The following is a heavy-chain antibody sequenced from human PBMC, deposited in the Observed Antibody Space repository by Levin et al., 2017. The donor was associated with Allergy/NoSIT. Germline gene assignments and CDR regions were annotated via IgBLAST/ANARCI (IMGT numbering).Heavy chain of an antibody. J-gene: IGHJ2*01. CDR3: AKDNGYCSNGVCYVPWYFDR. CDR1: GFTFSSNA. Sequence: GESLKISCAASGFTFSSNALTWVRQAPGKGLEWVSAITGSGDSTYYADSVKGRFTISRDNSKNTLYLQMNSLRAEDTAVYYCAKDNGYCSNGVCYVPWYFDRWGRGTLVTVSS. CDR2: ITGSGDST. V-gene: IGHV3-23*01. D-gene: IGHD2-8*01.